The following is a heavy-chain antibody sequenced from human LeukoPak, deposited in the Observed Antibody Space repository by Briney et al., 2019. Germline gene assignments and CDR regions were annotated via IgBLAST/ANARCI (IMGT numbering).Heavy chain of an antibody. CDR1: GGSISSSNW. CDR3: ARDQWLVHYGMDV. V-gene: IGHV4-4*02. D-gene: IGHD6-19*01. J-gene: IGHJ6*02. CDR2: IYHSGST. Sequence: PSGTLSLTCAVSGGSISSSNWWSWVRQPPGKGLEWIGEIYHSGSTNYNPSLKSRVTISVDKSKNQFSLKLSSVTAADTAVYYCARDQWLVHYGMDVWGQGTTVTVSS.